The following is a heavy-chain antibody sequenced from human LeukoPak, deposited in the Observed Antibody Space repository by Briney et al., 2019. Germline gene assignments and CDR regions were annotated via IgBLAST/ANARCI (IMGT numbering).Heavy chain of an antibody. CDR2: IKQDGSEK. CDR1: GFASSSYW. D-gene: IGHD6-13*01. Sequence: GGSLRLSCAASGFASSSYWMSWVRQAPGKGLEWVASIKQDGSEKYYVDSVKGRFTISRDNAKNSLYLQMNSLRAEDTAVYYCARGHSSSPNWFDPWGQGTLVTVSS. J-gene: IGHJ5*02. CDR3: ARGHSSSPNWFDP. V-gene: IGHV3-7*04.